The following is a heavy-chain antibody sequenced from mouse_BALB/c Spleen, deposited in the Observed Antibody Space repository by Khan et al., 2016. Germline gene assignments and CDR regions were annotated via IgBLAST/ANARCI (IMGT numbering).Heavy chain of an antibody. CDR2: ISYSGST. CDR1: GYSITSDYA. CDR3: ARGGGNYRYVDV. V-gene: IGHV3-2*02. Sequence: EVQLQESGPGLVKPSQSLSLTCTVTGYSITSDYAWNWIRQFPGNKLEWMGYISYSGSTSYNPSLKSRISITRDTSKNQFFLQLNSVTTEDTATYYCARGGGNYRYVDVWGAGTTVTVSS. J-gene: IGHJ1*01. D-gene: IGHD1-1*02.